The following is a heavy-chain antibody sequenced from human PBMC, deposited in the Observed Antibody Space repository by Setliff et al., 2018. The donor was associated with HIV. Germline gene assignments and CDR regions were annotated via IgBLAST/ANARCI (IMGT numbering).Heavy chain of an antibody. CDR1: TYSISSGYY. D-gene: IGHD3-22*01. J-gene: IGHJ3*02. CDR2: IYISGST. CDR3: AREDYYDSSGDAFDI. Sequence: PSKTLSLTCAVSTYSISSGYYWGWIRQPPGKGLEWIGRIYISGSTNYNPSLESRVTISLDTSKNQFSLKLRSVTAADTAVYYCAREDYYDSSGDAFDIWGQGTMVTVSS. V-gene: IGHV4-38-2*02.